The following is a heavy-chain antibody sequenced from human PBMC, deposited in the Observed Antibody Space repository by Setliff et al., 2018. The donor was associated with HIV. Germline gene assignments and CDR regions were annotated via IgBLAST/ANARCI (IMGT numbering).Heavy chain of an antibody. V-gene: IGHV3-11*03. CDR2: ISSSSSYT. D-gene: IGHD1-26*01. CDR1: GFTFSDYY. CDR3: ARIGTGSQTDY. J-gene: IGHJ4*02. Sequence: GGSLRLSCAASGFTFSDYYMSWIRQAPGKGLEWISYISSSSSYTNYADSVKGRFTISRDNSKNTVYLQMNSLRTEDTAIYYCARIGTGSQTDYWGQGIQVTVSS.